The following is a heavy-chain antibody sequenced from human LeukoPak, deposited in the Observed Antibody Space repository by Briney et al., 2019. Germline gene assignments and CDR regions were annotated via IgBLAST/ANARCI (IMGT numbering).Heavy chain of an antibody. D-gene: IGHD5-12*01. CDR2: ISSSSSTI. Sequence: GGSLRLSCAASGFTFSSYWMNWVRQAPGKGLEWVSYISSSSSTIYYADSVKGRFTISRDNAKNSLYLQMNSLRAEDTAVYYCARDWSDSGYDFYYYYMDVWGKGTTVTVSS. V-gene: IGHV3-48*01. CDR3: ARDWSDSGYDFYYYYMDV. CDR1: GFTFSSYW. J-gene: IGHJ6*03.